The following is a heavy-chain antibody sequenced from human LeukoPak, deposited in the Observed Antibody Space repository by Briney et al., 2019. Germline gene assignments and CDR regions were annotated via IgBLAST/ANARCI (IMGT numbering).Heavy chain of an antibody. V-gene: IGHV3-30*02. Sequence: GGSLRLSCAASGFTFSSYGMYWVRQAPGKGLEWVAFIRYDGSNKYYADSVKGRFTISRDNSKNTLYLQMNSLRAEDTAVYYCARAARLAYCGGDCYAFDIWGQGTMVTVSS. CDR1: GFTFSSYG. J-gene: IGHJ3*02. CDR3: ARAARLAYCGGDCYAFDI. CDR2: IRYDGSNK. D-gene: IGHD2-21*02.